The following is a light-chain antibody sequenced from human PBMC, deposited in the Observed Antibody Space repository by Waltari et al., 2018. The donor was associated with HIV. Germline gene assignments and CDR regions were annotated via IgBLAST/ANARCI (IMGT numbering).Light chain of an antibody. V-gene: IGKV3-15*01. J-gene: IGKJ2*01. CDR1: QSVARK. CDR2: GAS. Sequence: DIVMTQSPATMSVSPGERATLSCRASQSVARKLAWYQQKPGQAPRLLIYGASTRATGVPARFSGSGSVTEFTLSISSLQSEDFAVYYCQQYNYWPLYTFGQGTKLEIK. CDR3: QQYNYWPLYT.